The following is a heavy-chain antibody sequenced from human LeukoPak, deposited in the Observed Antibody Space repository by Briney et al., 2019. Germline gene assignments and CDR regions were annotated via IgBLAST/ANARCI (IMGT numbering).Heavy chain of an antibody. CDR2: IYRGDST. CDR3: AREWEQLPYFDY. J-gene: IGHJ4*02. V-gene: IGHV3-53*05. Sequence: GGSLRLSCAASGFTVSTNYMNWVRQAPGKGLEWVSVIYRGDSTYYADSVKGRFNISRDNSKNILFLQMSSLRAEDSAVYYCAREWEQLPYFDYWGQGTLVTVSS. CDR1: GFTVSTNY. D-gene: IGHD1-26*01.